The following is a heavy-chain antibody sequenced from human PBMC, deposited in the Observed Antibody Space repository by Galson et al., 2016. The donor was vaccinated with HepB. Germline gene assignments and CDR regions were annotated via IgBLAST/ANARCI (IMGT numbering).Heavy chain of an antibody. J-gene: IGHJ4*02. CDR3: ATDRSTSGRNV. D-gene: IGHD6-19*01. V-gene: IGHV4-39*01. Sequence: SETLSLTCTVSGGSISSSSFYWGWIRQPPGKGLEWIASVHYTERPYYNPSLKRRVTISADTSKDQFSLKLSFVTAADTAVYYCATDRSTSGRNVWGQGNLVTVSS. CDR1: GGSISSSSFY. CDR2: VHYTERP.